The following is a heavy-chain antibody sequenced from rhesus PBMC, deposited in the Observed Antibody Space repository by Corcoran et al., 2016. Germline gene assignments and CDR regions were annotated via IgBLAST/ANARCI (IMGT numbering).Heavy chain of an antibody. CDR3: ARNGLAAKVDY. D-gene: IGHD4-29*01. J-gene: IGHJ4*01. CDR1: GGSISSNY. CDR2: INGSGGRT. V-gene: IGHV4-160*01. Sequence: QVQLQESGPGLVKPSETLSLTCAVSGGSISSNYWSWIRPPPGKGLEWTGRINGSGGRTDDNPALEMRVTISTDTSKNQFSLKLSSVTAADTAVYYCARNGLAAKVDYWGQGVLVTVSS.